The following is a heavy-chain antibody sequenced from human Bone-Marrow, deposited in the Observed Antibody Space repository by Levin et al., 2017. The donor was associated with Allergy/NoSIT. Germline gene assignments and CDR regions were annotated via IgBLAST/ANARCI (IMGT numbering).Heavy chain of an antibody. CDR1: GGTFKSYT. J-gene: IGHJ6*02. D-gene: IGHD3-10*01. Sequence: KISCKGSGGTFKSYTINWVRQAPGQGLEWMGEIIPMFGRAKYAEKFQGRATITADESTSTAYMELSSLTSEDTAMYYGARDLSGWFGEPPSPPWGMDVWGQGTTVTVSS. CDR2: IIPMFGRA. V-gene: IGHV1-69*01. CDR3: ARDLSGWFGEPPSPPWGMDV.